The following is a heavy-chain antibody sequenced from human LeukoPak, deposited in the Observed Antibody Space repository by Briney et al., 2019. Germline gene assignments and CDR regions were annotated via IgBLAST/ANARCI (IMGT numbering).Heavy chain of an antibody. CDR3: AELGITMIGGV. CDR1: GFTFSNYW. J-gene: IGHJ6*04. CDR2: ISSSGSTI. V-gene: IGHV3-48*04. D-gene: IGHD3-10*02. Sequence: GGSLRLSCAASGFTFSNYWINWVRQAPGKGLEWVSYISSSGSTIYYADSVKGRFTIFRDNAKNSLYLQMNSLRAEDTAVYYCAELGITMIGGVWGKGTTVTISS.